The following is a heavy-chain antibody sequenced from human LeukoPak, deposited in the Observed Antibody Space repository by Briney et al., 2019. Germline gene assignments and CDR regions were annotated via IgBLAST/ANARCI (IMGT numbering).Heavy chain of an antibody. J-gene: IGHJ3*02. CDR2: ISPSSNYI. V-gene: IGHV3-21*01. CDR1: GFTFSNYG. Sequence: GGSLRLSCAASGFTFSNYGMNWVRQAPGKGLEWVSSISPSSNYIYYADSVKGRFTTSRDNAKNSLYLQMNSPRAEDTAVYYCARLSTYYAFDIWGQGTMVTVSS. D-gene: IGHD1-26*01. CDR3: ARLSTYYAFDI.